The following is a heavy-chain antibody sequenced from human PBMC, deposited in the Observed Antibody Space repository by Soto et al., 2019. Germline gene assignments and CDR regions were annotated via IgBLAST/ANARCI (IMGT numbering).Heavy chain of an antibody. CDR1: GYTFTSYD. J-gene: IGHJ3*02. V-gene: IGHV1-8*02. D-gene: IGHD3-3*01. Sequence: ASVKVSCKASGYTFTSYDINWVRQATGQGLEWMGWMNPNSGNTGYAQKFQGRVTMTRNTSISTAYMELSSLRSEDTAVYYCARGSPIFGVVKDAFDIWGQGTMVTVSS. CDR2: MNPNSGNT. CDR3: ARGSPIFGVVKDAFDI.